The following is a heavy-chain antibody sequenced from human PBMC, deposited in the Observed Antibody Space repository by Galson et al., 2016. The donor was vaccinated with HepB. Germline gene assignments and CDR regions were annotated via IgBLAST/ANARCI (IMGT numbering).Heavy chain of an antibody. CDR1: GFTFSSSA. CDR3: ARESSGDFWSGWLDP. V-gene: IGHV1-69*06. CDR2: IIPMFGTA. J-gene: IGHJ5*02. Sequence: SVKVSCKASGFTFSSSAVQWVRQARGQRLEWMGGIIPMFGTANYAQKFQGRVTITADRSTNTAYMDLSSLRFEDTAVYYCARESSGDFWSGWLDPWGQGTLVTVSS. D-gene: IGHD3-3*01.